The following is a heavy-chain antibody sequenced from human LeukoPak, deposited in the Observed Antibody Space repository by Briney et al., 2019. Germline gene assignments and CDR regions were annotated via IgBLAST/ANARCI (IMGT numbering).Heavy chain of an antibody. CDR3: ARPKYYYDSPNDYYYYYMDV. J-gene: IGHJ6*03. CDR2: ILYDGRNK. Sequence: GGSLRLSCAASGFTFNNYGMHSVRHAPGKGLWWVAFILYDGRNKYYADSVKGRFTISRDNSKNTLYLKMNSLRAEDMAVYYCARPKYYYDSPNDYYYYYMDVWGKGTPVTVSS. CDR1: GFTFNNYG. D-gene: IGHD3-22*01. V-gene: IGHV3-30*02.